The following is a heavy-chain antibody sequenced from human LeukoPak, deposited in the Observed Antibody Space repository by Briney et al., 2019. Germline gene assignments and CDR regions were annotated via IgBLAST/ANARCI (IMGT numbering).Heavy chain of an antibody. CDR2: ISSSSSHI. CDR1: GFTFSSYS. V-gene: IGHV3-21*01. J-gene: IGHJ4*02. Sequence: GGSLRLSCAASGFTFSSYSMNWVRQAPGKGLEWVSSISSSSSHIYYADSVKGRFTISRDNAKNSLYLRMNSLRAEDTAVYYCARDGYDSSGYYYRPYFDYWGQGTLVTVSS. D-gene: IGHD3-22*01. CDR3: ARDGYDSSGYYYRPYFDY.